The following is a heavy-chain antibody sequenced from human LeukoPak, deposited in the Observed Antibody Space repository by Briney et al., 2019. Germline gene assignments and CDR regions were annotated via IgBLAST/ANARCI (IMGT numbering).Heavy chain of an antibody. CDR2: ISNSGGSS. CDR1: GFTFSIYA. CDR3: AKDRGYCSSTRCYALHYFDY. J-gene: IGHJ4*02. V-gene: IGHV3-23*01. Sequence: GGSLRLSCAASGFTFSIYAMSWVRQAPGKGLEWVSTISNSGGSSYYADSVKGRFTISRDNSKNSLYLQMNSLRAEDTAVYYCAKDRGYCSSTRCYALHYFDYWGQGTLVTVSS. D-gene: IGHD2-2*01.